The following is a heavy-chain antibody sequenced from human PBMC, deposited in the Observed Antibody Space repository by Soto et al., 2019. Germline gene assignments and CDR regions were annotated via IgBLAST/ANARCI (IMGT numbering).Heavy chain of an antibody. Sequence: EVQLVESGGGLVQPGGSLRLSCAASGFTFSSYWMSWVRQAPGKGLEWVATIRQDGNEKYYVDSVKGRFTISRDNTKNSVHLQMNSLRAEDTAFYYCAKDIKWNLPAGYLDNWGQGTLVTVSS. CDR2: IRQDGNEK. D-gene: IGHD5-12*01. CDR1: GFTFSSYW. V-gene: IGHV3-7*03. J-gene: IGHJ4*02. CDR3: AKDIKWNLPAGYLDN.